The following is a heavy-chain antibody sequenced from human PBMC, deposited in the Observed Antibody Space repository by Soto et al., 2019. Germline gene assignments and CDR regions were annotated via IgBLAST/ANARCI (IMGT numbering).Heavy chain of an antibody. J-gene: IGHJ6*02. Sequence: SVKVSCKASGGTFSSYAISWVRQAPGQGLEWMGGIIPIFGTANYAQKFQGRVTITADESTSTAYMALSSLRSEDTAVYYSAGHRHSAGPKENNSYDIDVWDQGSTVTVSS. CDR2: IIPIFGTA. CDR1: GGTFSSYA. V-gene: IGHV1-69*13. CDR3: AGHRHSAGPKENNSYDIDV. D-gene: IGHD6-13*01.